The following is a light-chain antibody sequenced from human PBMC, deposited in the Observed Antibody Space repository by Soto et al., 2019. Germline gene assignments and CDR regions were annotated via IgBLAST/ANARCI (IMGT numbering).Light chain of an antibody. CDR2: GAS. CDR1: QSVSSTY. CDR3: QQYGSLPYT. J-gene: IGKJ2*01. V-gene: IGKV3-20*01. Sequence: EIVLTQSPGTLSLSPGERATLSCRASQSVSSTYLAWYQQKPGQAPRLLIFGASSRATDIPDRFSGGGSGTDFTLTISRLEPEDVAVYYFQQYGSLPYTFGKGTKVEIK.